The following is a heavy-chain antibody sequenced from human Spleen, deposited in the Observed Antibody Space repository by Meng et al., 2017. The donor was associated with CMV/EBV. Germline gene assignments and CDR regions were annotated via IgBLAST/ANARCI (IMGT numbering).Heavy chain of an antibody. V-gene: IGHV3-13*01. CDR1: GFTFSTYD. J-gene: IGHJ4*02. CDR3: ARARSPTHFDY. Sequence: GGSLRLSCTASGFTFSTYDFHWVRQPTGKGLEWVSSIGTVGDTYSIGSVKGRFIISREDAKNSVYLQMNGLRDGDTGLYYCARARSPTHFDYWGQGALVTVSS. CDR2: IGTVGDT.